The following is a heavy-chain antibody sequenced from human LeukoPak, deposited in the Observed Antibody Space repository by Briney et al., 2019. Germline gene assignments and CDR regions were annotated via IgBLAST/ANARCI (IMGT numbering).Heavy chain of an antibody. V-gene: IGHV5-51*01. CDR1: GYSFTSYW. D-gene: IGHD1-7*01. CDR2: IYPGDSDT. Sequence: GESLKISCKGSGYSFTSYWIGWVRQMPGKGLEWMGIIYPGDSDTRYSPSFQGQVTISADKSISTAYLQWSSLKASDTAMYYCARQGRTGTTYYYYGMDVWGQGTTVTVSS. J-gene: IGHJ6*02. CDR3: ARQGRTGTTYYYYGMDV.